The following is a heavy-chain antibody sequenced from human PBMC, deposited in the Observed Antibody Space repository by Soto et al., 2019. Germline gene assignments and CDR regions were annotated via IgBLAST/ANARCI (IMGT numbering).Heavy chain of an antibody. D-gene: IGHD1-1*01. CDR2: ISYDGNNK. V-gene: IGHV3-30*18. J-gene: IGHJ4*02. CDR1: GFTFKSYG. Sequence: QVQLVESGGGVVQPGRSLRLSCAASGFTFKSYGMHWVRQAPGKGLEWVAVISYDGNNKYYADSVKGRFTISRDIPKNTLYLQLSSLRAEDTAVYYCAKEGLYKTLDYWGQGTLVTVSS. CDR3: AKEGLYKTLDY.